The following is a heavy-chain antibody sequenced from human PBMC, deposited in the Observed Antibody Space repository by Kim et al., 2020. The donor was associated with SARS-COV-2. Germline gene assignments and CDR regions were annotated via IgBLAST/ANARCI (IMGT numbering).Heavy chain of an antibody. V-gene: IGHV3-33*06. CDR2: IWYDGSNK. J-gene: IGHJ6*02. CDR3: AKECGTISHYYYGLDD. Sequence: GGSLRLSCAASGFTFSSFGMHWVRQAPGKGLEWVAIIWYDGSNKYYADSVKGRVTVSRDNSKNTLYLQMNSLRAEDTAVYYCAKECGTISHYYYGLDDWGQETTVAVSS. D-gene: IGHD2-15*01. CDR1: GFTFSSFG.